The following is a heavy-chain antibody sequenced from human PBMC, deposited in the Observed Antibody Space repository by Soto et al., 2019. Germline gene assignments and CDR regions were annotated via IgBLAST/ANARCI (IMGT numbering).Heavy chain of an antibody. CDR1: GYTFTSYY. J-gene: IGHJ6*02. Sequence: ASVKVSCKASGYTFTSYYMHWVRQAPGQGLEWMGIINPSGGSTSYAQKFQGRVTMTRDTSTSTVYMELSSLRSEDTAVYYCAREAGRCSSTSCYAWPTGIIYYYYGMDVWGQGTTVTVSS. D-gene: IGHD2-2*01. CDR2: INPSGGST. CDR3: AREAGRCSSTSCYAWPTGIIYYYYGMDV. V-gene: IGHV1-46*01.